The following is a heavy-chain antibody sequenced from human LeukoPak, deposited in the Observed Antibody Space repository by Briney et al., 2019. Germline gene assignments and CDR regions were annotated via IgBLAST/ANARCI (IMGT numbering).Heavy chain of an antibody. CDR3: ARDGGSAWFFRY. D-gene: IGHD6-19*01. J-gene: IGHJ4*02. CDR2: ISSSGNTN. CDR1: GFTFSDYY. V-gene: IGHV3-11*04. Sequence: GGSLRLSCAASGFTFSDYYMSWIRQAPGKGLEWVSYISSSGNTNYYADSVKGRFTISRDNAKNSLSLQMNSLRAEDTAVYYCARDGGSAWFFRYWGQGTLVTVSS.